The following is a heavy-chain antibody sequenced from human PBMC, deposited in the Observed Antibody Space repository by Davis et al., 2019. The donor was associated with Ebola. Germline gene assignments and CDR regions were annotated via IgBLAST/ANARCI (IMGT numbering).Heavy chain of an antibody. D-gene: IGHD3-22*01. CDR3: ARVGYYYDSTTYYSVFDY. J-gene: IGHJ4*02. Sequence: GESLKISCEASGFTFSSHGMHWVRQAPGKGLEWVAFISYDGINEHYADSVKGRFTISRDNSNSTLYLQMISLKAEDTAVYYCARVGYYYDSTTYYSVFDYWGQGTLVAVSS. CDR2: ISYDGINE. CDR1: GFTFSSHG. V-gene: IGHV3-30*19.